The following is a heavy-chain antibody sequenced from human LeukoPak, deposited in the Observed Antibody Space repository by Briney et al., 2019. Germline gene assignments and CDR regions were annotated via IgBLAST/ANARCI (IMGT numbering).Heavy chain of an antibody. Sequence: SETLSLTCTVSGGSISSSSYYWGWIRQPPGKGLEWIGSIYYSGSTYYNPSLKSRVTISVDTSKNQFSLNLNSVTAADTAVYYCARLESGSYSHPLDYWGQGTLVTVSS. CDR1: GGSISSSSYY. D-gene: IGHD1-26*01. V-gene: IGHV4-39*01. CDR2: IYYSGST. CDR3: ARLESGSYSHPLDY. J-gene: IGHJ4*02.